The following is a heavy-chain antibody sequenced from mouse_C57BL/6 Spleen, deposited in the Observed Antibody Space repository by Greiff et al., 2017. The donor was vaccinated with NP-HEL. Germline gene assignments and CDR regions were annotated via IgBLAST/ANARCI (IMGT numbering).Heavy chain of an antibody. Sequence: QVQLKESGAELVRPGASVTLSCKASGYTFTDYEMHWVKQTPVHGLEWIGAIDPETGGTAYNQKFKGKAILTADKSSSTAYMELRSLTSEDSAVYYCTKYYGSSSYAMDYWGQGTSVTVSS. D-gene: IGHD1-1*01. CDR3: TKYYGSSSYAMDY. CDR2: IDPETGGT. J-gene: IGHJ4*01. V-gene: IGHV1-15*01. CDR1: GYTFTDYE.